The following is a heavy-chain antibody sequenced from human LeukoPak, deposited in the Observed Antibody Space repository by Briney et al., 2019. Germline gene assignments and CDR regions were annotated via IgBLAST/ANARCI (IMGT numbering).Heavy chain of an antibody. D-gene: IGHD1-26*01. J-gene: IGHJ5*02. CDR2: ISGSGGNT. CDR1: GFTFSSYA. V-gene: IGHV3-23*01. CDR3: AKARLLWDPGRFDP. Sequence: PGGSLRLSCAASGFTFSSYAMSWVRQAPGKGLEWVSAISGSGGNTYYADSVKGRFTISRYNSKNTLYLQMNSLRAEDTAVYYCAKARLLWDPGRFDPWGQGTLVTVSS.